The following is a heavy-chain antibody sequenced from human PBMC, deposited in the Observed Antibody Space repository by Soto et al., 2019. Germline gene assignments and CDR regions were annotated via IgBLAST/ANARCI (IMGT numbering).Heavy chain of an antibody. CDR3: AREYGIGGAAFDF. V-gene: IGHV3-30-3*01. CDR1: GFIFSTYA. CDR2: ISYDGSNK. J-gene: IGHJ3*01. D-gene: IGHD2-15*01. Sequence: QVQLVESGGGVVQPGRSLRLSCAASGFIFSTYAMHWVRQAPGKGLEWVAVISYDGSNKYYADSVKGLFTISRDNSKNTLYLQMNSLRAEDTAVYYGAREYGIGGAAFDFWGQGTMVTVAS.